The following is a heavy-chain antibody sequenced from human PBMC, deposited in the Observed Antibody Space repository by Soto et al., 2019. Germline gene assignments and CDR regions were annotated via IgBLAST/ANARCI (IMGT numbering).Heavy chain of an antibody. CDR1: GGSISSYY. CDR3: ARYGSGSSVWFDP. J-gene: IGHJ5*02. D-gene: IGHD3-10*01. V-gene: IGHV4-59*01. Sequence: QVQLQQSGPGLVKPSETLSLTCTVSGGSISSYYWSWIRQPPGKGLEWIGYIYYSGSTNYNPSLKSRVTISVDTSKNQFSLQLSSGTAADTAVYYCARYGSGSSVWFDPWGQGPLVTVSS. CDR2: IYYSGST.